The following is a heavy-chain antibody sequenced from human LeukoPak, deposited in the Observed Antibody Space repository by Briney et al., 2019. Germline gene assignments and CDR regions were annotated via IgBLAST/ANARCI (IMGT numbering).Heavy chain of an antibody. CDR2: ISNSGGST. V-gene: IGHV3-23*01. CDR1: GFTFSSYA. Sequence: SGGSLRLSCAVSGFTFSSYAMRWVRQAPGKGLEWVSAISNSGGSTYYADSVKGRFTISSDNSKNTLYLQMSSLRAEDTAVYYCARQLGYCSDGTCYFDYWGQGTLVTVSS. CDR3: ARQLGYCSDGTCYFDY. D-gene: IGHD2-15*01. J-gene: IGHJ4*03.